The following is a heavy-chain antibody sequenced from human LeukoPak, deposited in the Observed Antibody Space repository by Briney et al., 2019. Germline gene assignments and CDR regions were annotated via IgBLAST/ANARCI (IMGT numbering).Heavy chain of an antibody. J-gene: IGHJ6*02. CDR1: GGTFSSYA. CDR3: ARDYLSHYFGMDV. CDR2: IIPIFGTA. Sequence: SVKVSCKASGGTFSSYAISWVRQAPGQGLEWMGGIIPIFGTANYAQKFQGRVTITADESTSTAYMELSSLRSEDTAVFYCARDYLSHYFGMDVWGQGTTVTVSS. V-gene: IGHV1-69*13.